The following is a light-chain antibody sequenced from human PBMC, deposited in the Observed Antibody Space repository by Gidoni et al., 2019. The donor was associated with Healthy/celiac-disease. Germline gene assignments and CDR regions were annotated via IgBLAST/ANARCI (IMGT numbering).Light chain of an antibody. CDR3: AAGDDSLNGVV. CDR1: ISNIGSNS. Sequence: QSVLTQPPSASGTPGPRVNISCSGSISNIGSNSVNLYQHLPGTAPKLLIYINNQRPSGVPDRFSGSKSGTAASLAISGLQSEDEADYYCAAGDDSLNGVVFGGGTKLTVL. CDR2: INN. J-gene: IGLJ2*01. V-gene: IGLV1-44*01.